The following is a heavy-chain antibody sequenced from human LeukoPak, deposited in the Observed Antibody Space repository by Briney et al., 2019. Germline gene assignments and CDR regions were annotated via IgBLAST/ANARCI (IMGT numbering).Heavy chain of an antibody. V-gene: IGHV3-73*01. CDR2: IRSKANSYAT. Sequence: PGGSLKPSCAASGFTFSGSAMHWVRQASGKGLEWVGRIRSKANSYATAYAASVKGRFTISRDDSKNTAYLQMNSLKTEDTAVYYCTTTDYGDYVGWYFDLWGRGTLVTVSS. CDR3: TTTDYGDYVGWYFDL. CDR1: GFTFSGSA. J-gene: IGHJ2*01. D-gene: IGHD4-17*01.